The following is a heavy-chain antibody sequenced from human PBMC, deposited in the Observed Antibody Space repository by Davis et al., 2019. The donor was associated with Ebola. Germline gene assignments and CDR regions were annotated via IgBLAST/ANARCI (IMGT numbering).Heavy chain of an antibody. Sequence: AASVKVSCKASGYTFTGYYMHWVRQAPGQGLEWMGWINPNSGGTNYAQKFQGWVTMTRDTSISTAYMELSRLRSDDTAVYYCARGKDIVVVPAADNWFDPWGQGTTVTVSS. CDR2: INPNSGGT. J-gene: IGHJ5*01. CDR3: ARGKDIVVVPAADNWFDP. V-gene: IGHV1-2*04. D-gene: IGHD2-2*01. CDR1: GYTFTGYY.